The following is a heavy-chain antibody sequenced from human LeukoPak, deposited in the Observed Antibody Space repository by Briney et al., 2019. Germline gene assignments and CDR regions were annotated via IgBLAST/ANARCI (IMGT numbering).Heavy chain of an antibody. CDR1: GYSISSGSY. V-gene: IGHV4-38-2*02. J-gene: IGHJ4*02. D-gene: IGHD6-19*01. Sequence: SETLSLTCSVSGYSISSGSYWAWIRQRPGKGLESIGSINHSGSTYYNPSLKSRVTISVDTSKNQFSLKLSSVTAADTAVYYCARDPSGSSGGGYWGQGTLVTVSS. CDR3: ARDPSGSSGGGY. CDR2: INHSGST.